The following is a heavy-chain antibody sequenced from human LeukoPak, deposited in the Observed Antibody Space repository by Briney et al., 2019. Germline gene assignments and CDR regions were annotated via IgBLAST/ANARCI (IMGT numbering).Heavy chain of an antibody. Sequence: GRSLRLSCAASGFTFSSYAMSWVRQAPGKGLEWVSAISGSGGSTYYADSVKGRFTISRDNSKNTLYLQMNSLRAEDTAVYYCAKTIAMGLHYFDYWGQGTLVTVSS. CDR1: GFTFSSYA. CDR2: ISGSGGST. D-gene: IGHD5-18*01. CDR3: AKTIAMGLHYFDY. J-gene: IGHJ4*02. V-gene: IGHV3-23*01.